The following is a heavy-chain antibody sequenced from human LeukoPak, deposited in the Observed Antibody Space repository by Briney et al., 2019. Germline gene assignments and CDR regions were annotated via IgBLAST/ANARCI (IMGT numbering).Heavy chain of an antibody. CDR2: IIPILGIA. J-gene: IGHJ6*02. Sequence: GSSVKVSCKASGGTFSSYAISWVRQAPGQGLEWMGRIIPILGIANYAQKFQGRVTVTADKSTSTAYMELSSLRSEDTAVYYCARDGGAVAGLRPNRDYYYYGMDVWDQGTTVTVSS. CDR1: GGTFSSYA. D-gene: IGHD6-19*01. CDR3: ARDGGAVAGLRPNRDYYYYGMDV. V-gene: IGHV1-69*04.